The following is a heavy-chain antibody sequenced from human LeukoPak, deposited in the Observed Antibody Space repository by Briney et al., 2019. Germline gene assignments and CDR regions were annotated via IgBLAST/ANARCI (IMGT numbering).Heavy chain of an antibody. Sequence: PGGSLRLSCAASGFTFSSYGMHWVRQAPGKGLEWVAVISYDGSNKYYADSVKGRFTISRDNSKNTLYLQMNSLRAEDTAVYYCAKDGEGAPFDYWGQGTLVTVSS. CDR2: ISYDGSNK. CDR1: GFTFSSYG. D-gene: IGHD4/OR15-4a*01. J-gene: IGHJ4*02. CDR3: AKDGEGAPFDY. V-gene: IGHV3-30*18.